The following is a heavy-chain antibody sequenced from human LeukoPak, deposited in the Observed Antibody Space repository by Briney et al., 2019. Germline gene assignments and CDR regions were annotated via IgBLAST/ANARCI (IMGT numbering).Heavy chain of an antibody. CDR3: ARDDVHTVTTLDY. Sequence: ASVKVSCKASGYKFNRFGISWVRQAPGQGLEWMGWISAQNGNTNYAEKLRGRLTMSTDTFTSTAYIEVRNLRSDDTAMYYCARDDVHTVTTLDYWGQGTLATVSS. J-gene: IGHJ4*02. V-gene: IGHV1-18*01. D-gene: IGHD4-17*01. CDR2: ISAQNGNT. CDR1: GYKFNRFG.